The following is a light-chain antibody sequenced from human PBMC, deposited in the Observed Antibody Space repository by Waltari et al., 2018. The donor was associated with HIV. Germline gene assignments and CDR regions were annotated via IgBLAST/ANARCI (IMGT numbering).Light chain of an antibody. J-gene: IGKJ4*01. V-gene: IGKV3D-15*01. Sequence: EIVMTQSPVTLSVSPGERATLSCWASQSVSNNLAWYQQKPGQAPRLLIYGASTSATGTPARFSASGSGTEFTLTISSLQSEDFAVYHCQHYNNWPITFGGGTKVEIK. CDR3: QHYNNWPIT. CDR2: GAS. CDR1: QSVSNN.